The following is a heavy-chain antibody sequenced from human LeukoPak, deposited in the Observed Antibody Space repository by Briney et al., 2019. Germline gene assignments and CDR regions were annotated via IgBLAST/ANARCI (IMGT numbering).Heavy chain of an antibody. CDR2: ISSTSRYI. Sequence: GGSLRLSCVASGFTFSSYSMNWVRQAPGKGLEWVSCISSTSRYIYYAGSVKGRFTISRDNAKNSVYLQMNSLRAEDTAVYYCTRAVAADDFSPGYWGQGTLVTVPS. CDR1: GFTFSSYS. V-gene: IGHV3-21*01. D-gene: IGHD3/OR15-3a*01. CDR3: TRAVAADDFSPGY. J-gene: IGHJ4*02.